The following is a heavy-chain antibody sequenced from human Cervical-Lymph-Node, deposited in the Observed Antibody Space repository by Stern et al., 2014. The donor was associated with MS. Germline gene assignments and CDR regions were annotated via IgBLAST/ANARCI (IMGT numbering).Heavy chain of an antibody. CDR3: AQSLVYYGMDA. CDR1: GYTFPTYR. CDR2: ISGYNGQT. D-gene: IGHD6-6*01. J-gene: IGHJ6*02. Sequence: QVQLVQSAAEVKKSGASVKVSCSASGYTFPTYRIFWVRQAPGHGLEWVGWISGYNGQTNYAQKFQGRVTLTTDTSTKTSYMELRSLRSDDTAVYYCAQSLVYYGMDAWGQGTTLTVSS. V-gene: IGHV1-18*01.